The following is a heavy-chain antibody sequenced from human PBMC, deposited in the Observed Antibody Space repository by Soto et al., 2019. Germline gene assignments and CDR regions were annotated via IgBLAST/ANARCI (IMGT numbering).Heavy chain of an antibody. CDR3: ARDTALVNGYYYYYGMDV. D-gene: IGHD5-18*01. CDR2: ISSSGTII. Sequence: GGSLRLSCAASGFTFSSYEMNWVRQAPGKGLEWVSYISSSGTIIYYVDSVKGRFTISRDNAKNSLYLQMNSLRAEDTAVYYCARDTALVNGYYYYYGMDVWGQGTTVTVSS. J-gene: IGHJ6*02. V-gene: IGHV3-48*03. CDR1: GFTFSSYE.